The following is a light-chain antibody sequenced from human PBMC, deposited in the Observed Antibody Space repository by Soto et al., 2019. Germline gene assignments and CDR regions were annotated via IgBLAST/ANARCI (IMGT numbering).Light chain of an antibody. J-gene: IGKJ4*01. CDR1: QSVGSY. CDR3: QQYGSSPLT. V-gene: IGKV3-20*01. CDR2: RAS. Sequence: EVVLTQSPGTVSLSQGDRVTLSCRASQSVGSYLAWYRQKPGQVPTVLIYRASTRATGIPDRFSGSGSGTDFTLTISRVEPEDFAVYYCQQYGSSPLTFGGGTKVAIK.